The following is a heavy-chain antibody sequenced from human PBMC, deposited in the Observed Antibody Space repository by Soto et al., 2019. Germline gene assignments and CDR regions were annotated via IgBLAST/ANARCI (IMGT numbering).Heavy chain of an antibody. J-gene: IGHJ4*02. V-gene: IGHV3-30-3*01. CDR3: ARDRAIFGVVTAFDY. D-gene: IGHD3-3*01. CDR2: ISYDGSNK. CDR1: GFTFSSYA. Sequence: QVQLVESGGGVVQPGRSLRLPCAASGFTFSSYAMHWVRQAPGKGLEWVAVISYDGSNKYYADSVKGRFTISRDNSKNTLYLQMNSLRAEDTAVYYCARDRAIFGVVTAFDYWGQGTLVTVSS.